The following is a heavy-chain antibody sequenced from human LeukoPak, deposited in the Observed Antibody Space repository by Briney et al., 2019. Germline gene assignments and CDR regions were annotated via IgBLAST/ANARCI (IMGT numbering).Heavy chain of an antibody. D-gene: IGHD2-2*01. CDR1: GGTFSSYA. CDR3: ARLFTPRYCSTTSCYWKGWFDP. CDR2: IIPIFGTA. J-gene: IGHJ5*02. V-gene: IGHV1-69*06. Sequence: SVKVSCKASGGTFSSYAISWVRQAPGQGLEWMGGIIPIFGTANYAQRFQGRVTITADKSTSTAYMELSSLRSEDTAVYYCARLFTPRYCSTTSCYWKGWFDPWGQGTLVTVSS.